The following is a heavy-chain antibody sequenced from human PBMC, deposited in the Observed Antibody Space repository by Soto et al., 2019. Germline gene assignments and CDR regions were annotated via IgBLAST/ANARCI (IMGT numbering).Heavy chain of an antibody. D-gene: IGHD5-12*01. V-gene: IGHV1-69*12. J-gene: IGHJ4*02. CDR1: GGTFSSYA. CDR2: IIPIFGTA. CDR3: AGDPGGDGYNQGDY. Sequence: QVQLVQSGAEVKKPGSSVKVSCKASGGTFSSYAISWVRQAPGQGLEWMGGIIPIFGTANYAQKFQGRVTMTAHESTSKAYMELRSLRCEHTAGYYCAGDPGGDGYNQGDYWGQGTLVTVSS.